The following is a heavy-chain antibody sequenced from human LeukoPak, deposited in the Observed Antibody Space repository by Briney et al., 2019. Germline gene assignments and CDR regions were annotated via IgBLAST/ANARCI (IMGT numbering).Heavy chain of an antibody. CDR1: GFTFSSYA. Sequence: GGSLRLSCAASGFTFSSYAMRWVRQAPGKGLEWVSAISGSGGSTYYADSVKGRFTISRDNSKNTLYLQMNSLRAEDTAVYYCAKDNDFWSGYHFDYWGQGTLVTVSS. CDR2: ISGSGGST. CDR3: AKDNDFWSGYHFDY. V-gene: IGHV3-23*01. J-gene: IGHJ4*02. D-gene: IGHD3-3*01.